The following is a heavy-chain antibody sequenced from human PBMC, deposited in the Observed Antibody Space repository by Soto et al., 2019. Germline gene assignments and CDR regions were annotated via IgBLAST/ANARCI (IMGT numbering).Heavy chain of an antibody. V-gene: IGHV3-30*03. Sequence: HPGGSLRLSCAASGFTFSSYGMHWVRQAPGKGLEWVAVISYDGSNKYYADSVKGRFTISRDNAKNSLYLQMNSLRAEDTAVYYCARDLVSLEYSSSGWFDPWGQGTLVTVSS. D-gene: IGHD6-6*01. CDR3: ARDLVSLEYSSSGWFDP. J-gene: IGHJ5*02. CDR1: GFTFSSYG. CDR2: ISYDGSNK.